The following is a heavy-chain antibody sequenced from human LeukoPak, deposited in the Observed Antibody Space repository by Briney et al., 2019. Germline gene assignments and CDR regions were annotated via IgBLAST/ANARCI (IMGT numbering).Heavy chain of an antibody. CDR3: ARDPNPYDILTGYYSVPDY. V-gene: IGHV3-30-3*01. CDR2: ISYDGSNI. D-gene: IGHD3-9*01. Sequence: GRSLRLSCAASGFTFSSYAMHWVRQAPGKGLEWVAVISYDGSNIYYADSVKGRFTISRGNSKNTLYLQMNSLRAEDTAVYYCARDPNPYDILTGYYSVPDYWGQGTLVTVSS. J-gene: IGHJ4*02. CDR1: GFTFSSYA.